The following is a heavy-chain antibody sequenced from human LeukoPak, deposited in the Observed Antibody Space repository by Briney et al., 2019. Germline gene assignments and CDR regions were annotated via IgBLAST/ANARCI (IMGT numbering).Heavy chain of an antibody. J-gene: IGHJ4*02. Sequence: PSETLSLTCTVSGGSISSSSAYWGWIRQPPGKGLEWIGSIYYSKNTYYNPSLKSRVTISADTSKNQFSLTLGSVSATDTAVYYCVSPRGFSYGYFDYWAREPWLPSPQ. CDR1: GGSISSSSAY. V-gene: IGHV4-39*01. CDR2: IYYSKNT. D-gene: IGHD5-18*01. CDR3: VSPRGFSYGYFDY.